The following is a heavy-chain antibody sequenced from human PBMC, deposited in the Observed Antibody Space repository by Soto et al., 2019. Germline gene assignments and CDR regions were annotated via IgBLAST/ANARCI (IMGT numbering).Heavy chain of an antibody. CDR1: GFTFSDYY. CDR2: ISSSGSTI. CDR3: ARGGYLRRNKNWFDP. V-gene: IGHV3-11*01. Sequence: GGSLRLSCAASGFTFSDYYMSWIRQAPGKGLEWASYISSSGSTIYYADSVKGWVTMTRDTSISTAYMELSRLRSDDTAVYYCARGGYLRRNKNWFDPWGQGTLVTVSS. D-gene: IGHD3-16*01. J-gene: IGHJ5*02.